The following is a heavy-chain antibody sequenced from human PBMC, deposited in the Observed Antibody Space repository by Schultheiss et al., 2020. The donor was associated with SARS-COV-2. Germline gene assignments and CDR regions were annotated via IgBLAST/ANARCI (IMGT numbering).Heavy chain of an antibody. D-gene: IGHD5-12*01. CDR2: IYYSGST. V-gene: IGHV4-61*01. J-gene: IGHJ6*02. CDR1: GGSISSSSYY. CDR3: ARDTHVALYYYGMDV. Sequence: GSLRLSCTVSGGSISSSSYYWSWIRQPPGKGLEWIGYIYYSGSTNYNPSLKSRVTISVDTSKNQFSLKLSSVTAADTAVYYCARDTHVALYYYGMDVWGQGTTVTVS.